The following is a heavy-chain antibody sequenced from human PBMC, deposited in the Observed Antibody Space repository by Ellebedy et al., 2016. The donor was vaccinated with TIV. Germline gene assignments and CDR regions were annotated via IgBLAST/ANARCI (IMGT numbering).Heavy chain of an antibody. D-gene: IGHD1-1*01. CDR1: GGSISRRSHY. V-gene: IGHV4-39*07. Sequence: MPSETLSLTCTVSGGSISRRSHYWAWIRQPPGKGLEWIGSISGNTYYNPSLRSRVTISVDMSKNQFSLKLSSVTAADTAVYYCARGTGDVWGQGTTVTVSS. J-gene: IGHJ6*02. CDR2: ISGNT. CDR3: ARGTGDV.